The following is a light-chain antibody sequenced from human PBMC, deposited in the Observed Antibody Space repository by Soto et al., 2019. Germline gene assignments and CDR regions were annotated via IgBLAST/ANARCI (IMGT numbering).Light chain of an antibody. V-gene: IGLV1-47*02. CDR1: SSNIGSNY. CDR3: AAWDDSLSGVV. Sequence: QSVLTQPPSASGTPGQRVTISCSGSSSNIGSNYVYWYQQLPGTAPKLLIYSDFQRPSGVPDRFSGSKSGTSASLAISGLRSEDEADYYCAAWDDSLSGVVFGGGTQLTVL. J-gene: IGLJ2*01. CDR2: SDF.